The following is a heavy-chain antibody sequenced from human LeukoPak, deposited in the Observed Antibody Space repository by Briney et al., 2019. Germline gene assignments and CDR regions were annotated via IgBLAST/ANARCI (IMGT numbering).Heavy chain of an antibody. CDR2: IYYSGNT. J-gene: IGHJ4*02. V-gene: IGHV4-31*03. CDR3: ARENDSSGLDY. Sequence: SETLSLTCTVSGGSISSGGYYWRWIRQHPGKGLEWIGYIYYSGNTYYNPSLKSRVTISVDTSKNQFSLKLSSVTAADTAVYYCARENDSSGLDYWGQGTLVTVSS. CDR1: GGSISSGGYY. D-gene: IGHD3-22*01.